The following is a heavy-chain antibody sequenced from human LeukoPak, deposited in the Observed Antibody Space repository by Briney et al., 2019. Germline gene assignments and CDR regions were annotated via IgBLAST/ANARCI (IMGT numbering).Heavy chain of an antibody. D-gene: IGHD1-26*01. J-gene: IGHJ4*02. V-gene: IGHV3-33*01. CDR1: GFTFSSYG. CDR2: IWYDGSNK. CDR3: ARAQTSYYYFDY. Sequence: GRSLRLSCAASGFTFSSYGMHWVRQAPGKGLEWVAVIWYDGSNKYYADSVKGRFTISRDNSKNTLYLQTNSLRAEDTAVYYCARAQTSYYYFDYWGQGTLVTVSS.